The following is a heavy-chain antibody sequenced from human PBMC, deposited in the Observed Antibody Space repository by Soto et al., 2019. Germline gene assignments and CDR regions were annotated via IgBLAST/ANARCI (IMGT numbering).Heavy chain of an antibody. CDR1: GYSFTSYW. CDR3: ARAAAGPYYYHGMDV. V-gene: IGHV5-51*01. J-gene: IGHJ6*02. D-gene: IGHD6-13*01. Sequence: PGESLKISCKGSGYSFTSYWIGWVRQMPGKGLEWMGIIYPGGSDTRYSPSFQGQVTISADKSISTAYLQWSSLKASDTAMYYCARAAAGPYYYHGMDVWGQGTTVTVSS. CDR2: IYPGGSDT.